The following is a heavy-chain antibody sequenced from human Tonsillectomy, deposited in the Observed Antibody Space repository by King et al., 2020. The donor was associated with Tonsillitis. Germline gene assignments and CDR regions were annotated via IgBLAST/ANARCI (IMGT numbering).Heavy chain of an antibody. CDR1: GGSFSGYY. Sequence: VQLQQWGAGLLKPSETLSLTCAVYGGSFSGYYWSWIRQPPGKGLEWIGEINHSGSTNYTPSLKSRVTISVDTSKNQFSLKLSPVTAADPAVYYCAMRVFPCSGGSCYPWSQGTLVTVSS. CDR3: AMRVFPCSGGSCYP. J-gene: IGHJ5*02. D-gene: IGHD2-15*01. V-gene: IGHV4-34*01. CDR2: INHSGST.